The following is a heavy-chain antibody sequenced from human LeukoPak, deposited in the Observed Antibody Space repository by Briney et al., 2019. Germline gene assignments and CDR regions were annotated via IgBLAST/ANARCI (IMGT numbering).Heavy chain of an antibody. V-gene: IGHV3-33*08. CDR3: ARTYDILTGPVDYFDY. CDR2: IRYDGSNK. J-gene: IGHJ4*02. CDR1: GFTFSSYN. D-gene: IGHD3-9*01. Sequence: PGGSLRLSCAASGFTFSSYNMNWVRQAPGKGLEWVAFIRYDGSNKYYADFVKGRFTISRDNSKNTLYLQMNSLRAEDTAVYYCARTYDILTGPVDYFDYWGQGTLVTVSS.